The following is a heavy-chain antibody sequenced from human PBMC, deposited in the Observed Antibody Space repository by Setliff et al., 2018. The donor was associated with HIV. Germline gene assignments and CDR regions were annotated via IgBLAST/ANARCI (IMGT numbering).Heavy chain of an antibody. V-gene: IGHV1-18*01. CDR2: ISVYNGNR. CDR1: GYTFSRFG. D-gene: IGHD2-2*01. Sequence: VASVKVSCKASGYTFSRFGITWVRQAPGQGLEWMGWISVYNGNRDYALNFQGRVTLTTDTSASTAYMELTSLRSDDTAVYYCARGGGLKPFGYQLDYWGQGTLVTVSS. CDR3: ARGGGLKPFGYQLDY. J-gene: IGHJ4*02.